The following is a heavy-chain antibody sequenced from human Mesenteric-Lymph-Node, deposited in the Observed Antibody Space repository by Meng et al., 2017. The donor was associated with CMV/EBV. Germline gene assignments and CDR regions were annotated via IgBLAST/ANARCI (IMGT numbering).Heavy chain of an antibody. CDR2: ISSSSSYI. CDR3: ASAGYYYDSSGYAYY. J-gene: IGHJ4*02. CDR1: GFTFSSYS. D-gene: IGHD3-22*01. Sequence: SGFTFSSYSMHWVRQAPGKGLEWVSSISSSSSYIYYADSVKGRFTISRDNAKNSLYLQMNSLRAEDTAVYYCASAGYYYDSSGYAYYWGQGTLVTVSS. V-gene: IGHV3-21*01.